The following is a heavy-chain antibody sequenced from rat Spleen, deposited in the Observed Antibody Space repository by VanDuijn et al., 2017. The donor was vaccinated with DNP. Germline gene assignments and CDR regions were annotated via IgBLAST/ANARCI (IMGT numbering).Heavy chain of an antibody. J-gene: IGHJ2*01. D-gene: IGHD1-10*01. CDR2: INTGSGGT. V-gene: IGHV1-43*01. CDR1: GYTFTSYY. CDR3: ARHRLYNNLFDY. Sequence: QVQLQQSGAELAKPGSSVKISCKASGYTFTSYYISWIKQTTGQGLDYIGYINTGSGGTNYNEKFRGKATLTVDTSSSTAFMQLSSLTPDDSAVSYCARHRLYNNLFDYWGQGVLVTVSS.